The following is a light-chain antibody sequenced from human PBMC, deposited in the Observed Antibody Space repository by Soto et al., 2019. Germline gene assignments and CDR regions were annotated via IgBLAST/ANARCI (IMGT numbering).Light chain of an antibody. J-gene: IGKJ2*01. Sequence: EIVMTQSPATLTVSPGERVTLSCRASQSVNTNVAWYQQKVGQAPRLLIYGASTRATPIPARFSGSGSGTEFTLNISSIQSEDFATYYCQQYNSWPPYTFGQGTKLEIK. CDR1: QSVNTN. V-gene: IGKV3-15*01. CDR2: GAS. CDR3: QQYNSWPPYT.